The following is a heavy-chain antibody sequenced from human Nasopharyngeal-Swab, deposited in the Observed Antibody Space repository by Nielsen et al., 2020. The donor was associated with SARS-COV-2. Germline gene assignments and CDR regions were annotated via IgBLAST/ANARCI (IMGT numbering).Heavy chain of an antibody. CDR3: AGGSGSYGGAYQYYYAMDV. V-gene: IGHV3-48*02. CDR2: IIIVSITI. J-gene: IGHJ6*02. Sequence: GGSLSLSCAASGFRFRGCSMNWFRQSPGKGLDWFSYIIIVSITISSADSVKGRFTISRDNAKNSLYLQMNSLRDEDTAVYYCAGGSGSYGGAYQYYYAMDVWGQGTTVTVSS. CDR1: GFRFRGCS. D-gene: IGHD6-19*01.